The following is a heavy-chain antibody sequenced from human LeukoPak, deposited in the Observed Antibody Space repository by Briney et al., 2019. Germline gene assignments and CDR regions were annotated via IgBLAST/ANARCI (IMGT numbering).Heavy chain of an antibody. V-gene: IGHV3-74*01. Sequence: GGSLRLSCAASGFTFSDYWMHWVRQAPGKGLVWVSHINADEDRAAYADSVKGRFTISRDNARNTLYLQMNSLRAEDTAVYYCARSNGFGMDVWGQGTTVTVSS. J-gene: IGHJ6*02. CDR3: ARSNGFGMDV. D-gene: IGHD2-8*01. CDR2: INADEDRA. CDR1: GFTFSDYW.